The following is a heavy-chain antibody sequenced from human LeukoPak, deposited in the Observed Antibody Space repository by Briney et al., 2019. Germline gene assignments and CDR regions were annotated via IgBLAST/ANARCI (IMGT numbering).Heavy chain of an antibody. CDR2: IIPIFGTA. J-gene: IGHJ1*01. V-gene: IGHV1-69*13. Sequence: GASVKVSCKASGGTFSSYAISWVRQAPGQGLEWMGGIIPIFGTANYAQKFQGRVTITADESTSTAYMELSSLRSEDTAVYYCARSSLRGPAATAEYFQHWGQGTLVTVSS. CDR3: ARSSLRGPAATAEYFQH. CDR1: GGTFSSYA. D-gene: IGHD2-2*01.